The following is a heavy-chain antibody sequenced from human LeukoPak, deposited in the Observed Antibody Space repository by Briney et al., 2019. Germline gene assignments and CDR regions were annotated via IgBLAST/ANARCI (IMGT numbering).Heavy chain of an antibody. CDR2: ISSQSSYI. J-gene: IGHJ2*01. CDR1: GFTFSSYS. V-gene: IGHV3-21*06. D-gene: IGHD1-26*01. Sequence: AGGSLRLSCAASGFTFSSYSMNWVRQAPGKGLEWVSSISSQSSYIHYADLVKGRFTISRDNAKNSLYLQVNSLRAEDTAVYYCAKDRTVGASYWYFDLWGRGTLVTVSS. CDR3: AKDRTVGASYWYFDL.